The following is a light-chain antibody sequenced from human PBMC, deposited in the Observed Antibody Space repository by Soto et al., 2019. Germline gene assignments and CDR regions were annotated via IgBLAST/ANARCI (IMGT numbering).Light chain of an antibody. Sequence: IMSTHSPATLSFSPVEIATRSFRASQSVSSYLAWYQQKPGQAPRLLIYDASNRATGIPARFSGSGSGTDFTLTISSLEPEDFATYYCQQLNSYPQTFGQGTKVDIK. CDR1: QSVSSY. CDR3: QQLNSYPQT. V-gene: IGKV3-11*01. CDR2: DAS. J-gene: IGKJ1*01.